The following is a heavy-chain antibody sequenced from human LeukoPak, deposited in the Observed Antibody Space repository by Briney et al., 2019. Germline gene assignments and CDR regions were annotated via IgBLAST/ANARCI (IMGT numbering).Heavy chain of an antibody. D-gene: IGHD4-17*01. CDR3: ARLSTTVTTPTLDY. CDR2: INHSGST. J-gene: IGHJ4*02. V-gene: IGHV4-34*01. CDR1: GGSFSGYY. Sequence: PSETLSLTCAVYGGSFSGYYWSWIRQPPGKGLEWIGEINHSGSTNYNPSLKSRVTISVDTSKNQFSLKLSSVTAADTAVYYCARLSTTVTTPTLDYWGQGTLVTVSS.